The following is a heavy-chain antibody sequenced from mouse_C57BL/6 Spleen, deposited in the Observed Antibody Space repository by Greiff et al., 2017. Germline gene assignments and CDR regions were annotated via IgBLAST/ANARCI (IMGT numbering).Heavy chain of an antibody. J-gene: IGHJ2*01. CDR2: IDPETGGT. Sequence: QVQLQQSGAELVRPGASVTLSCKASGYTFTDYEMHWVKQTPVHGLEWIGAIDPETGGTAYNQKFKGKAILTADKSSSTAYMELRSLTSEDSAVYYCTTLYYGSSYWVDYWGQGTTLTVSS. D-gene: IGHD1-1*01. CDR1: GYTFTDYE. CDR3: TTLYYGSSYWVDY. V-gene: IGHV1-15*01.